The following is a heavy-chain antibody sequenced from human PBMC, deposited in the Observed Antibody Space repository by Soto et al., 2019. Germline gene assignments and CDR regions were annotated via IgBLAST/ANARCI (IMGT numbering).Heavy chain of an antibody. Sequence: EVQLVESGGGLVQPGGSLRLSCAASGFTFSSYWMHWVRQAPGKGLVWVSRINSDGSNTGYADSVKGRFTISRDNAKNTLDMQMNGLRADDTAVYYCAKHFDYWGQGTLVTVSS. V-gene: IGHV3-74*01. J-gene: IGHJ4*02. CDR2: INSDGSNT. CDR1: GFTFSSYW. CDR3: AKHFDY.